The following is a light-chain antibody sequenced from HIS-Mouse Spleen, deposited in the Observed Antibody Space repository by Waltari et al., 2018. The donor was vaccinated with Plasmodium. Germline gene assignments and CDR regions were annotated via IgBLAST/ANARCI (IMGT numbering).Light chain of an antibody. CDR3: QQYNNWSFT. CDR1: QSVSSN. Sequence: EIVMTQSPATLSFSPGERATLPCRASQSVSSNLAWYQQKPGQAPRLLIYGASTRATGIPARFSGSGSGTEFTLTISSLQSEDFAVYYCQQYNNWSFTFGPGTKVDIK. J-gene: IGKJ3*01. CDR2: GAS. V-gene: IGKV3-15*01.